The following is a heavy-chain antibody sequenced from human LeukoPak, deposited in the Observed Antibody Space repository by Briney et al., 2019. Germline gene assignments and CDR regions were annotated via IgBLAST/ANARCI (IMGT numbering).Heavy chain of an antibody. CDR3: ASPRGDDSGGYYTWYFHH. CDR2: INRSGIT. J-gene: IGHJ1*01. V-gene: IGHV4-34*01. CDR1: GGSFSGYH. Sequence: SETLSLTCTVYGGSFSGYHWAWIRQPPGKGLEWIGEINRSGITTYNPSLTSRVTMSVDTSKNQFSLDLSSVTAADTAVYFCASPRGDDSGGYYTWYFHHWGQGILVTVSS. D-gene: IGHD3-22*01.